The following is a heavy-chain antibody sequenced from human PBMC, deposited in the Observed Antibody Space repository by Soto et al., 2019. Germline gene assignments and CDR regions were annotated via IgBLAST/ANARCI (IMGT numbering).Heavy chain of an antibody. J-gene: IGHJ5*02. D-gene: IGHD3-9*01. Sequence: SETLSLTCTVSGGSISSGDYYCSWIRQPPGKGLEWIGYIYYSGSTYYNPSLKSRVTISVDTSKNQFSLKLSSVTAADTAVYYCARGPNYDILTGYYTWFDPWGQGTLVTVSS. V-gene: IGHV4-30-4*01. CDR2: IYYSGST. CDR3: ARGPNYDILTGYYTWFDP. CDR1: GGSISSGDYY.